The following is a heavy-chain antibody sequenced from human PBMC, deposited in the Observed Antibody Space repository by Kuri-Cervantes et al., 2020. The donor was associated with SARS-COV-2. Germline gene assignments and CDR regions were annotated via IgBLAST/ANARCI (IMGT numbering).Heavy chain of an antibody. CDR1: GFTFSDYY. CDR2: ISGSGSTI. Sequence: GESLKISCAASGFTFSDYYMSWIRQAPGKGLEWVSYISGSGSTIYYADSVKGRFTISRDNAKNSLYLQMNSLRAEDMALYYCAKDIAPFSEHAFDIWGQGTMVT. V-gene: IGHV3-11*01. J-gene: IGHJ3*02. CDR3: AKDIAPFSEHAFDI. D-gene: IGHD3-16*02.